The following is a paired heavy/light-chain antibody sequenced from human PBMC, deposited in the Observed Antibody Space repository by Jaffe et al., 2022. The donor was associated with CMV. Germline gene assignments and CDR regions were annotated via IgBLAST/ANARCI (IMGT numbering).Light chain of an antibody. Sequence: DIVLTQSPDSLAVSLGERATINCKSSQNVLYSSNNKNSLSWYQHKPGQPPKLLIYWASTRESGVPARFSGSGSGTDFTLTITNLQAEDVAVYYCQQYYSDPPAFGGGTTVEI. V-gene: IGKV4-1*01. J-gene: IGKJ4*01. CDR1: QNVLYSSNNKNS. CDR3: QQYYSDPPA. CDR2: WAS.
Heavy chain of an antibody. CDR2: IKTNHEDGTT. V-gene: IGHV3-15*01. D-gene: IGHD2-2*01. J-gene: IGHJ4*02. CDR1: GLTFRDSW. Sequence: EVQVVESGGNLVKPGGSLRLSCAVSGLTFRDSWMNWVRQAPGKGLEWLGRIKTNHEDGTTIYAAPVKGRFTISRDDSQNMAYLQMNSLKSEDTGVYFCTTNKGDCSPSRCYPLGFDYWGQGILVTVSS. CDR3: TTNKGDCSPSRCYPLGFDY.